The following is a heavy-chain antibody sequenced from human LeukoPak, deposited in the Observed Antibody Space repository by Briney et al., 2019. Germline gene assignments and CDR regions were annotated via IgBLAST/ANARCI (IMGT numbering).Heavy chain of an antibody. CDR3: ARGVVAGPYNWFDP. Sequence: GGSLRLSCAASGFTFSSYAMSWVRQAPGKGLEWVSAISGSGGSTYYADSVKGRFTISRDNSKNTLYLQMNSLRAEDTAVYYCARGVVAGPYNWFDPWGQGTLVTVSS. D-gene: IGHD6-19*01. V-gene: IGHV3-23*01. J-gene: IGHJ5*02. CDR2: ISGSGGST. CDR1: GFTFSSYA.